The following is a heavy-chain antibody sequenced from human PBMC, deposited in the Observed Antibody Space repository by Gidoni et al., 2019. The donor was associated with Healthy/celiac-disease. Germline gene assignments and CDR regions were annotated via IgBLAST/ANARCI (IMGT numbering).Heavy chain of an antibody. V-gene: IGHV3-21*01. D-gene: IGHD5-18*01. CDR2: ISSSSSYI. CDR3: ARALGYSYGPLDY. Sequence: EVQLVESGGGLVKPGGSLRLSCAASGFTFSSYSMNWVRQAPGKGLEWVSSISSSSSYIYYADSVKGRFTISRDNAKNSLYLQMNSLRAEDTAVYYCARALGYSYGPLDYWGQGTLVTVSS. CDR1: GFTFSSYS. J-gene: IGHJ4*02.